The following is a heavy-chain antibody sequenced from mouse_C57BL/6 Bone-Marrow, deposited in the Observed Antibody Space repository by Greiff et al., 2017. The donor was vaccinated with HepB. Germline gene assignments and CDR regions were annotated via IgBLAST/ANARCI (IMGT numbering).Heavy chain of an antibody. V-gene: IGHV5-9*01. CDR1: GFTFSSYT. CDR3: ARRGNSNYPHFDY. Sequence: VQLKESGGGLVKPGGSLKLSCAASGFTFSSYTMSWVRQTPEKRLEWVATISGGGGNTYYPDSVKGRFTISRDNAKNTLYLQMSSLRSEDTALYYCARRGNSNYPHFDYWGQGTTLTVSS. J-gene: IGHJ2*01. CDR2: ISGGGGNT. D-gene: IGHD2-5*01.